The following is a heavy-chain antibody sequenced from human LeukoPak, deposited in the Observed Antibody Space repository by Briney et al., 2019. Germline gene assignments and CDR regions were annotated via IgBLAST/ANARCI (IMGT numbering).Heavy chain of an antibody. D-gene: IGHD4-11*01. J-gene: IGHJ6*03. Sequence: SETLSLTCTVSGGSISSYYWSWIRQPPGKGLEWIGYIYTSGSTNYNPSLKSRVTISVDTSKNQFSLKLSSVTAADTAVYYCARQGGLTTGYYYYTDVWGKGTTVTVSS. V-gene: IGHV4-4*09. CDR3: ARQGGLTTGYYYYTDV. CDR2: IYTSGST. CDR1: GGSISSYY.